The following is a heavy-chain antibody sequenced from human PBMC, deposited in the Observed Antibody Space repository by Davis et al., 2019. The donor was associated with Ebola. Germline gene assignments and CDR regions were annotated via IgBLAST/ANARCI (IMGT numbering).Heavy chain of an antibody. V-gene: IGHV3-21*01. D-gene: IGHD6-25*01. CDR3: ARDRVASAGTGGDY. CDR1: GFTFSIYG. J-gene: IGHJ4*02. CDR2: INSASTYL. Sequence: GESLKISCAASGFTFSIYGMHWVRQAPGKGLEWVSAINSASTYLYYIDSVKGRFTISRDNTKNSLYLQMNGLRAEDTAVYYCARDRVASAGTGGDYWGQGTLVTVSS.